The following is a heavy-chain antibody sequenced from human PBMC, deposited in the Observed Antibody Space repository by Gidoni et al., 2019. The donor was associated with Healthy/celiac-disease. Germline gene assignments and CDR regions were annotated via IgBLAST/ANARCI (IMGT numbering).Heavy chain of an antibody. CDR3: ARGSDFWRGYYTGPGGAWFDP. CDR1: GGSISSGDYY. J-gene: IGHJ5*02. CDR2: IYYRGSN. Sequence: QVQLQESGPGLVKPSQTLSLTCTVSGGSISSGDYYWSWIRQPPGKGLEWIGYIYYRGSNYYNPSLKSRVTISVDPSKNQFSRKLGSVTAADTAVYYCARGSDFWRGYYTGPGGAWFDPWGQGTLVTVSS. D-gene: IGHD3-3*01. V-gene: IGHV4-30-4*01.